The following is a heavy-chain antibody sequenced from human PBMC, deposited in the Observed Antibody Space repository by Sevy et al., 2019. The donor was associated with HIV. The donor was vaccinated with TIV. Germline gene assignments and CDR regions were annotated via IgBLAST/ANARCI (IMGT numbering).Heavy chain of an antibody. CDR3: ARKKGRIAAAGDDY. V-gene: IGHV1-18*01. D-gene: IGHD6-13*01. Sequence: ASVKVSCKASGYTFTSYGISWVRQAPGQGLEWMGWISAYNGNTNYAQKLQGRVTMTTDTSTGTAYMELRSLGSDDTAVYYCARKKGRIAAAGDDYWGQGTLVTVSS. J-gene: IGHJ4*02. CDR1: GYTFTSYG. CDR2: ISAYNGNT.